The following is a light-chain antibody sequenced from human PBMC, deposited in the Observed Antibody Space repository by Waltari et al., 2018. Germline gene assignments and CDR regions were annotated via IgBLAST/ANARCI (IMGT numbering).Light chain of an antibody. CDR2: HVS. CDR3: ASETSTTTLYV. CDR1: RGYIGFYTF. J-gene: IGLJ1*01. Sequence: HSALTQPASVSGSPGQSITIPCTGTRGYIGFYTFVSWYQQHPGKAPKVMIYHVSNRPSGVSNRFSGSKSGNTASLTISGLQPEDEADYYCASETSTTTLYVFGSGTKVTVL. V-gene: IGLV2-14*03.